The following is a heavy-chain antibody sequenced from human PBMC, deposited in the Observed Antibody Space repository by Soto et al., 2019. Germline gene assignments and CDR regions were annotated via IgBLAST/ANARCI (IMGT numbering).Heavy chain of an antibody. D-gene: IGHD6-19*01. Sequence: EVQLLESGGDLVQPGGSLRLSCAASGFTFSNFAMSWVRQAPGRGLEWVSGISASGRDIHYADSVKDRFTVSRDNSKNTLYLQMNSLRAEDTVIYYCAKGKISGWYYFDYWGQGALVTVSS. V-gene: IGHV3-23*01. CDR1: GFTFSNFA. CDR3: AKGKISGWYYFDY. J-gene: IGHJ4*02. CDR2: ISASGRDI.